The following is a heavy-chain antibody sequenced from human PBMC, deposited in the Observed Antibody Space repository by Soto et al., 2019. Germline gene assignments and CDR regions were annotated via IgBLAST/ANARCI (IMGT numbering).Heavy chain of an antibody. CDR1: GYTFTGYA. Sequence: QVQLVQSGAEEKKPGASVKVSCKASGYTFTGYAMHWVRQAPGQRLEWMGWINAGNGNTKYSQKFQGRVTITRDTPASTAYMALSSLRSEDTAVYYCARAVAVPADFDYWGQGTLVTVSS. CDR2: INAGNGNT. CDR3: ARAVAVPADFDY. D-gene: IGHD6-19*01. V-gene: IGHV1-3*05. J-gene: IGHJ4*02.